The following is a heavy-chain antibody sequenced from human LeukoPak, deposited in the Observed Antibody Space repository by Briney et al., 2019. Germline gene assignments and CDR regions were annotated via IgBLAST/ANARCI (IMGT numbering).Heavy chain of an antibody. CDR3: ARGRSSGWYGNWFDP. CDR1: GFTFSSYE. V-gene: IGHV3-48*03. CDR2: ISSSGSTI. J-gene: IGHJ5*02. Sequence: GGSLRLSCAASGFTFSSYEMNWVRQAPGKGLEWVSYISSSGSTIYYADSVKGRFTISRDNAKNSLYLQMNSLRAEDTAVYYCARGRSSGWYGNWFDPWGQGTLVTVSS. D-gene: IGHD6-19*01.